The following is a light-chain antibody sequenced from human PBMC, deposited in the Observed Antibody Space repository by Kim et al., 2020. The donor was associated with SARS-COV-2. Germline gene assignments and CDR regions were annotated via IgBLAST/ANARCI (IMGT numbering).Light chain of an antibody. Sequence: ASVGDRVTITCRASQDIRRWLAWYQQKPGRAPKLLIHVASSLLSGVPSRFSGSGSGTDFTLTISSLQPEDFATYYCQQYYMFPLTFGGGTKVEIK. J-gene: IGKJ4*01. CDR1: QDIRRW. CDR3: QQYYMFPLT. CDR2: VAS. V-gene: IGKV1D-16*01.